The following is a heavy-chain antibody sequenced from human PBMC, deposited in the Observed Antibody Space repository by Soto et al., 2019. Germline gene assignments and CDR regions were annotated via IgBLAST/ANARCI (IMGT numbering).Heavy chain of an antibody. Sequence: GVSVKVSCKASGYTFTSYGISWVRQAPGQGLEWMGWISAYNGNTNYAQKLQGRVTMTTDTSTSTAYMELRSLRSDDTAVYYCARVQCSSTSCPLYYYGMDVWGQGTTVTVSS. CDR1: GYTFTSYG. CDR2: ISAYNGNT. J-gene: IGHJ6*02. D-gene: IGHD2-2*01. V-gene: IGHV1-18*04. CDR3: ARVQCSSTSCPLYYYGMDV.